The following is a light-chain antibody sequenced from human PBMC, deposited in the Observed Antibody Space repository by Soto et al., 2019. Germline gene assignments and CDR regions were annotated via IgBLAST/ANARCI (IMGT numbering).Light chain of an antibody. V-gene: IGKV3-20*01. CDR1: QSVSSSY. J-gene: IGKJ1*01. CDR2: DAS. Sequence: EIVLTQSPGTLSLSPGERATLSCRASQSVSSSYLAWYQQKPGQAPRLLIYDASTRATVIPARFSGSGSGTEFTLTISSLQSEDFAVYYCQQYGSSWTFGQGTKVDIK. CDR3: QQYGSSWT.